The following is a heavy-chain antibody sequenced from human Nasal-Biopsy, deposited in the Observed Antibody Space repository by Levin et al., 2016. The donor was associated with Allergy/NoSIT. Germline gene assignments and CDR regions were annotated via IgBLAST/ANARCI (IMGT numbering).Heavy chain of an antibody. V-gene: IGHV3-23*01. CDR3: ASASIHSNSWYGVH. Sequence: GGSLRLSCATSGFTFSDYTMNWVRQAPGKGLVWVSRISGDGVYKTYADSVKGRFTISRDISTNTLYLQMDSLRAEDTAVYYCASASIHSNSWYGVHWGQGTLVTVSS. CDR1: GFTFSDYT. D-gene: IGHD6-13*01. J-gene: IGHJ4*02. CDR2: ISGDGVYK.